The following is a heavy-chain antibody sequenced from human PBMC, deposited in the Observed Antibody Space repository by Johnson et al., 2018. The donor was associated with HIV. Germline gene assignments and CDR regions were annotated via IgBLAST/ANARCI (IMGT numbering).Heavy chain of an antibody. CDR2: IGTAGDT. CDR3: ARACRDGYTCDAFDI. Sequence: VQLLESGGGVVQPGRSLRLSCVASGFTFSSYDMHWVRQATGKGLEWVSAIGTAGDTYYPGSVKGRFTISRENAKNSLYLQMNSLRAEDTAVFYCARACRDGYTCDAFDIWGQGTMVTVSS. CDR1: GFTFSSYD. J-gene: IGHJ3*02. V-gene: IGHV3-13*01. D-gene: IGHD5-24*01.